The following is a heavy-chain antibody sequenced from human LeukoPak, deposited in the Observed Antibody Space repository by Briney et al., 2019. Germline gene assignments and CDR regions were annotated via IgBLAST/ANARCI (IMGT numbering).Heavy chain of an antibody. Sequence: SETLSLTCTVSGGSISSYYWSWIRQPPPQGMERSGNVYYSGSTNYNPSLKSRVTISVDTSKNQFSLKLSSVTAADTAVYYCARRHPTVTFMVGWFDPWGQGTLVTVSS. J-gene: IGHJ5*02. V-gene: IGHV4-59*13. CDR2: VYYSGST. D-gene: IGHD4-17*01. CDR3: ARRHPTVTFMVGWFDP. CDR1: GGSISSYY.